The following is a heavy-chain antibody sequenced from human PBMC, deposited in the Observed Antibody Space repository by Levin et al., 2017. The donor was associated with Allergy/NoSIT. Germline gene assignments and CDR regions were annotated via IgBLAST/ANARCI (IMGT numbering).Heavy chain of an antibody. V-gene: IGHV3-30*18. J-gene: IGHJ4*02. CDR2: ISYDGSNK. D-gene: IGHD6-13*01. Sequence: GGSLRLSCAASGFTFSSYGMHWVRQAPGKGLEWVAVISYDGSNKYYADSVKGRFTISRDNSKNTLYLQMNSLRAEDTAVYYCAKGRRFSSWYYFDYWGQGTLVTVSS. CDR3: AKGRRFSSWYYFDY. CDR1: GFTFSSYG.